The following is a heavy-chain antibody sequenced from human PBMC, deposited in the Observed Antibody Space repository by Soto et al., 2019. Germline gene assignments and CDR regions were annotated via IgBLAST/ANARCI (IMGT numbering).Heavy chain of an antibody. CDR1: GFTFSRFE. J-gene: IGHJ4*02. D-gene: IGHD3-10*01. CDR3: TRAAWFPYLSFY. CDR2: ISSSGSTA. Sequence: GGSLRLSCAASGFTFSRFELHWVRQAPGKGLEWISYISSSGSTAHYASSVEGRFTISRDNANNSVYLQMDSLRAEDTALYYCTRAAWFPYLSFYWGQGALVTVSS. V-gene: IGHV3-48*03.